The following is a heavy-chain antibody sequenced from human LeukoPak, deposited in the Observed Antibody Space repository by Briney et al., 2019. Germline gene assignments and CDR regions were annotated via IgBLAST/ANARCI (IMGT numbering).Heavy chain of an antibody. J-gene: IGHJ3*02. CDR2: IKSDGSST. Sequence: PGGSLRLSCAASGFTFSSYSMNWVRQAPGKGLVWVSRIKSDGSSTSYADFVKGRFTISRDNAKNTLYLQMNSLRAEDTAVYYCARGDPTVTTTGSGGLDIWGQGTMVTVSS. CDR1: GFTFSSYS. V-gene: IGHV3-74*01. D-gene: IGHD4-17*01. CDR3: ARGDPTVTTTGSGGLDI.